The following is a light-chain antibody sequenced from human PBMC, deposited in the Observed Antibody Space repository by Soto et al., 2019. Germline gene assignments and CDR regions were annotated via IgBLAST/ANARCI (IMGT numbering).Light chain of an antibody. CDR2: GAS. V-gene: IGKV3-20*01. CDR1: QSVSSNY. Sequence: EIVLTQSPATLSVSPGERATLSCRASQSVSSNYLAWYQQKPGQAPRLLIYGASTRATGVPDRFSGSGSGTDFTLTISRLEPEDFAVYHCQQYGSLSWTFGQGTKVDIK. CDR3: QQYGSLSWT. J-gene: IGKJ1*01.